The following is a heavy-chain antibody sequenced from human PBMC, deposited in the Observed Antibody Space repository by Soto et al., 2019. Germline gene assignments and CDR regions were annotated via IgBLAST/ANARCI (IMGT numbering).Heavy chain of an antibody. Sequence: EVQLLESGGGLVQPGGSLRLSCAASGFTFSNYAMGWVRQAPGKGLEWVSTITDSGGSTYYTPSVKGRFAVSRDNSKNTLYLEVNSLSAEDTAVYFCARPYGGKIGDAFDVWGQGTVVTVSS. CDR1: GFTFSNYA. J-gene: IGHJ3*01. CDR3: ARPYGGKIGDAFDV. CDR2: ITDSGGST. D-gene: IGHD2-15*01. V-gene: IGHV3-23*01.